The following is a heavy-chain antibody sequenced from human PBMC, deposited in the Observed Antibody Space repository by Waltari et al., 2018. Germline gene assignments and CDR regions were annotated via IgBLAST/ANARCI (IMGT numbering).Heavy chain of an antibody. D-gene: IGHD6-19*01. CDR3: ARGPIAVAAPFDY. V-gene: IGHV4-38-2*01. CDR1: GYSISSGYY. J-gene: IGHJ4*02. CDR2: IYHSGST. Sequence: QVQLQESGPGLVKPSETLSLTCAVSGYSISSGYYWGWIRQPPGKGLEWIGSIYHSGSTYYNPSLKSRVTISVDTSKNQFSLKLSSVTAADTAVYYCARGPIAVAAPFDYWGQGTLVTVSS.